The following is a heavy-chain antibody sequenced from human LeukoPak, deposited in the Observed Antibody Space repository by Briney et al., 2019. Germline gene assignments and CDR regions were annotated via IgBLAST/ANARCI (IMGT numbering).Heavy chain of an antibody. CDR3: ARDSGDNYGPFDN. J-gene: IGHJ4*02. CDR1: GDSISSGGYY. CDR2: IYNSGST. Sequence: PSETLSLTCTVSGDSISSGGYYWSWIRQHPGKGLEWIGYIYNSGSTYYNPSLKSRVTISIDTSKRQFSLKLTSVTAADTAVYYCARDSGDNYGPFDNWGQGTLVTVSS. D-gene: IGHD5-18*01. V-gene: IGHV4-31*03.